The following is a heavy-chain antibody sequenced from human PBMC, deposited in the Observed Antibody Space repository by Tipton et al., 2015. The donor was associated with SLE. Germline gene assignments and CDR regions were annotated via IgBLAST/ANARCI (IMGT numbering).Heavy chain of an antibody. CDR2: IFYSGSS. D-gene: IGHD5-24*01. CDR1: GDSISGYF. Sequence: TLSLTCTVSGDSISGYFWSWIRQPPGKGLEWIGYIFYSGSSNYNPSLKSRATISVDTSKNQFSLRLDSVTAADTAVYYCARRSRDGYNYDYWGQGTLVTVSS. J-gene: IGHJ4*02. V-gene: IGHV4-59*12. CDR3: ARRSRDGYNYDY.